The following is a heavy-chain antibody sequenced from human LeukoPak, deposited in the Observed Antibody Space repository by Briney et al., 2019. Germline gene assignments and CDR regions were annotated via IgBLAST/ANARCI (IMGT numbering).Heavy chain of an antibody. D-gene: IGHD3-3*01. CDR3: ARGGEYYDFWSGYKTEYYFDY. CDR2: IYYSGST. CDR1: GGSISSYY. V-gene: IGHV4-59*01. Sequence: SSETLSLTCTVSGGSISSYYWTWVRQPPGKGLEWIGYIYYSGSTNYNPSLKSRVTMSVDTSKNQFSLKLSSVTAADTAVYYCARGGEYYDFWSGYKTEYYFDYWGQGTLVTVSS. J-gene: IGHJ4*02.